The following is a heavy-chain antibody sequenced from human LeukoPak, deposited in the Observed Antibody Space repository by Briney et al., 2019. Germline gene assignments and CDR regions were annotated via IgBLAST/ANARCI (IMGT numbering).Heavy chain of an antibody. Sequence: ASVKVSCKASGYTFSGCYIHWVRQAPGQGLEWMGWINPNSGGTNYAQKFQGRVTMTRDTSISTAYMELSRLRSDDTAVYYCARSKTRYYYDSSGSYYGMDVWGQGTTVTVSS. D-gene: IGHD3-22*01. CDR1: GYTFSGCY. CDR3: ARSKTRYYYDSSGSYYGMDV. J-gene: IGHJ6*02. V-gene: IGHV1-2*02. CDR2: INPNSGGT.